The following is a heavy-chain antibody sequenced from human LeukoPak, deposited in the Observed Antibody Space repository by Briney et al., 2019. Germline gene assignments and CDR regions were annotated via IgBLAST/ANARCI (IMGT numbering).Heavy chain of an antibody. V-gene: IGHV1-3*01. D-gene: IGHD3-22*01. Sequence: GASVKVSCTASGYTFTSYAMHWVRQAPGQRLEWMGWINAGNGNTKYSQKFQGRVTITRDTSASTAYMELSSLRSEDTAVYYCARDQYSSGYYPYYYGMDVWGQGTTVTVSS. CDR1: GYTFTSYA. CDR2: INAGNGNT. CDR3: ARDQYSSGYYPYYYGMDV. J-gene: IGHJ6*02.